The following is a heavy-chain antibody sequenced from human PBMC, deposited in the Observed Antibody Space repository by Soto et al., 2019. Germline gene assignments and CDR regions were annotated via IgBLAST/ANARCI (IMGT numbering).Heavy chain of an antibody. D-gene: IGHD3-9*01. V-gene: IGHV3-7*05. Sequence: EVQLVESGGGLVQPGGSLRLSCAASGFTFSSYWMSWVRQAPGKGLEWVANIKQDGSEKYYVDSVKGRFTISRDNAKNSQYLQMNTLRAEDTAVYYCARERGKKYYDNLTGYYNVPRCDPWGQGTLVTVSS. CDR1: GFTFSSYW. J-gene: IGHJ5*02. CDR3: ARERGKKYYDNLTGYYNVPRCDP. CDR2: IKQDGSEK.